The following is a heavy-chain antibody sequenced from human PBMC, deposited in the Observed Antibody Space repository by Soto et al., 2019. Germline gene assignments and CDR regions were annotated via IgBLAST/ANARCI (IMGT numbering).Heavy chain of an antibody. Sequence: SETLSLTCTVSGNSIGSGDYFWSWIRQPPGKGLEWIGYIYYSGTTYYNPSLKSRITLSVDTSKNQFSLKLSSVSAADTAVYYCACRRGYLRYWGQGTRVTVSS. D-gene: IGHD5-12*01. V-gene: IGHV4-30-4*01. CDR3: ACRRGYLRY. CDR2: IYYSGTT. CDR1: GNSIGSGDYF. J-gene: IGHJ4*02.